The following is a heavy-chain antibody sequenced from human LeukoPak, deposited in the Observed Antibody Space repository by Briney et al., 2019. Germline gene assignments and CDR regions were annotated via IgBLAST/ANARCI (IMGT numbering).Heavy chain of an antibody. CDR1: GFTFSSYR. J-gene: IGHJ4*02. D-gene: IGHD3-10*02. CDR2: ISSSSSYI. Sequence: GGSLRLSCAASGFTFSSYRMNWVRRAPGKGLEWVSSISSSSSYIYYADSVKGRFTISRDNAKNSLYLQMNSLRAEDTAVYYCARDNPYYYVLDYWGQGTLVTVSS. V-gene: IGHV3-21*01. CDR3: ARDNPYYYVLDY.